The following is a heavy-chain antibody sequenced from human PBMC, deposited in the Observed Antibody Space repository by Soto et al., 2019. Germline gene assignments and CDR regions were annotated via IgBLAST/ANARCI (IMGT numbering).Heavy chain of an antibody. V-gene: IGHV4-59*08. CDR2: IYYSGST. D-gene: IGHD3-10*01. CDR3: ARRITMVREGEKYYYYYMDV. J-gene: IGHJ6*03. Sequence: SETLSLTCTVSGGSISSYYWSWIRQPPGKGLEWIGYIYYSGSTNYNPSLKSRVTISVDTSKNQFSLKLSSVTTADTAVYYCARRITMVREGEKYYYYYMDVWGKGTTVTVSS. CDR1: GGSISSYY.